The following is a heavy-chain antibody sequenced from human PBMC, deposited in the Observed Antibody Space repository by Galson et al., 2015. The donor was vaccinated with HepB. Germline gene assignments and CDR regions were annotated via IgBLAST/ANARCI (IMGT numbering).Heavy chain of an antibody. J-gene: IGHJ6*02. CDR3: ASYSGGISTWGYYYYGMDV. V-gene: IGHV1-18*04. CDR1: GYTFTSYG. Sequence: SVKVSCKASGYTFTSYGISWVRQAPGQGLEWMGWISAYNGNTNYAQKLQGRVTMTTDTSTSTAYMELRSLRSDDTPVYYCASYSGGISTWGYYYYGMDVWGQGTTVTVSS. D-gene: IGHD2-15*01. CDR2: ISAYNGNT.